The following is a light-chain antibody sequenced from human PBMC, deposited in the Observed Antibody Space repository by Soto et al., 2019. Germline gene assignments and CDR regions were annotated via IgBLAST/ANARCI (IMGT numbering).Light chain of an antibody. CDR3: QHYGASPWT. Sequence: NVLTQSPGTLSLSPGERATLSYRASQSLSGNYLAWYQQKPGQAPRVLIYRASISATGISDRFSGRGSGTDFTLTISRLEPEAFAVYYCQHYGASPWTFGQGTKVEIK. CDR1: QSLSGNY. CDR2: RAS. V-gene: IGKV3-20*01. J-gene: IGKJ1*01.